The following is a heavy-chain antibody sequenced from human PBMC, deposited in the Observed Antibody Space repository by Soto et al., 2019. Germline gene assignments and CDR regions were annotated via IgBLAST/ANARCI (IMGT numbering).Heavy chain of an antibody. CDR3: ARGAVLSPGIAVAGRYLYYNYYMDV. D-gene: IGHD6-19*01. CDR1: GYTFTSYD. Sequence: GASVKVSCKASGYTFTSYDINWVRQATGQGLEWMGWMNPNSGNTGYAQKFQGRVTMTRNTSISTAYMELSSLRSEDTAVYYCARGAVLSPGIAVAGRYLYYNYYMDVWGKGTTVTVSS. V-gene: IGHV1-8*01. CDR2: MNPNSGNT. J-gene: IGHJ6*03.